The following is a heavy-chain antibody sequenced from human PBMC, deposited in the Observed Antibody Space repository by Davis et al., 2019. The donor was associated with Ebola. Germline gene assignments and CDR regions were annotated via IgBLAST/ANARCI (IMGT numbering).Heavy chain of an antibody. CDR2: VSYDGNNQ. D-gene: IGHD7-27*01. V-gene: IGHV3-30*03. J-gene: IGHJ3*02. CDR3: ARDTGWGSSASFDM. Sequence: GESLKISCAVSGFTFNNYLVHWVRQAPGQGLEWLGFVSYDGNNQYYSDSVKGRFFVSRDNSKNTVYLQMNTLISEDTAVYYCARDTGWGSSASFDMWGQGTAVTVSS. CDR1: GFTFNNYL.